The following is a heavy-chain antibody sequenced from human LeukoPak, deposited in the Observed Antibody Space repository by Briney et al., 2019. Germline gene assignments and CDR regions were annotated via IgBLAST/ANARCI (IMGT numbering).Heavy chain of an antibody. V-gene: IGHV1-18*04. J-gene: IGHJ1*01. Sequence: ASVKVSCKASGYTFTSYGISWVRQAPGQGLEWMGWISAYNGNTNYAQKLQGRVTMTRDTSTSTAYMELRSLRSDDTAVYYCARATVGYCSSTSCPGYFQHWGQGTLVTVSS. CDR3: ARATVGYCSSTSCPGYFQH. D-gene: IGHD2-2*01. CDR2: ISAYNGNT. CDR1: GYTFTSYG.